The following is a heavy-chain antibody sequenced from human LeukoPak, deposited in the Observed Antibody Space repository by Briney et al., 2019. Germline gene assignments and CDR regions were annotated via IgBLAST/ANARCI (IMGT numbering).Heavy chain of an antibody. CDR3: ARTPDYDSSGYYFLFDY. J-gene: IGHJ4*02. CDR2: IKQDGSEK. V-gene: IGHV3-7*01. CDR1: GFTFSSYW. Sequence: PGGSLRLSCAASGFTFSSYWMNWVRQAPGKGVEGVANIKQDGSEKYYVDSVKGRFTISRDNAKNSLYLQMHSLRAEDTAVYYCARTPDYDSSGYYFLFDYWGQGTLVTVSS. D-gene: IGHD3-22*01.